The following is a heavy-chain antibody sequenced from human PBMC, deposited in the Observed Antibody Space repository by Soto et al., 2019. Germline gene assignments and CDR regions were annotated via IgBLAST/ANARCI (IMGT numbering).Heavy chain of an antibody. CDR3: GRGGGGGRFDP. V-gene: IGHV3-11*06. CDR1: GFTFGDSY. Sequence: GGSLRPSCAGSGFTFGDSYTSCIRQAPGKGLEWLSYISPGSRYPAYTDSVKGRFTISRDTAKRSLYLQMMSLTAEDTAIYYCGRGGGGGRFDPWGQGTMVTVSS. J-gene: IGHJ5*02. D-gene: IGHD2-15*01. CDR2: ISPGSRYP.